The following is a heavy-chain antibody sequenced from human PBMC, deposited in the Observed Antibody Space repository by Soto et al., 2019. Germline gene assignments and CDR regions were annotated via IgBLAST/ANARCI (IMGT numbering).Heavy chain of an antibody. CDR2: IIPILAIA. CDR1: GGTFSSYT. J-gene: IGHJ4*02. CDR3: ACPNPQLGSGFLLDS. D-gene: IGHD1-1*01. Sequence: VQLVQSGAEVKKPGSSVKVSCKASGGTFSSYTISWVRQAPGQGLEWMGRIIPILAIANYAQKFQGRVTHTAEKSASTAYMELSSARSEDTDVYYCACPNPQLGSGFLLDSWGPGTLVTVSS. V-gene: IGHV1-69*02.